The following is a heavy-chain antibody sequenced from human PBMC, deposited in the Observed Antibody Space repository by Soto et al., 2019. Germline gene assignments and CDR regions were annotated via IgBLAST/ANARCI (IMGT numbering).Heavy chain of an antibody. CDR3: AKTPLIGRITIFGVVIGANAFDI. CDR2: ISGSGGST. D-gene: IGHD3-3*01. Sequence: EVPLLESGGGLVQPGGSLRLSCAASGFTFSSYAMSWVRQAPGKGLEWVSAISGSGGSTYYADSVKGRFTISRDNSKNQRYLQMNSMRAEYTAVYYCAKTPLIGRITIFGVVIGANAFDIWGQGTMVTVSS. J-gene: IGHJ3*02. CDR1: GFTFSSYA. V-gene: IGHV3-23*01.